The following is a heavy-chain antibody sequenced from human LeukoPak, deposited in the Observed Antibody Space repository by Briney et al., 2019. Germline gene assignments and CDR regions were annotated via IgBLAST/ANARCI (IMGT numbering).Heavy chain of an antibody. CDR1: GYSFTSYW. Sequence: GESLMISRKGSGYSFTSYWIGWVRQMPGKGLEWMGIIYPGDSDTRYSPSFQGQVTISADKSISTAYLQWSSLKASDTAMYYCARPPPFYYYDSSGYPDDAFDIWGQGTMVTVSS. CDR2: IYPGDSDT. J-gene: IGHJ3*02. V-gene: IGHV5-51*01. D-gene: IGHD3-22*01. CDR3: ARPPPFYYYDSSGYPDDAFDI.